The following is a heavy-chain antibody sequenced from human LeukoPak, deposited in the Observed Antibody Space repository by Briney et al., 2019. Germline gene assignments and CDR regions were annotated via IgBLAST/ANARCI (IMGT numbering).Heavy chain of an antibody. V-gene: IGHV4-61*02. D-gene: IGHD3-22*01. CDR2: IYTSGST. Sequence: SQTLSLTCTVSGGSISSGSYYWSWIRQPAGKGLEWIGRIYTSGSTNYNPSLKSRVTISVDKSKNQFSLKLSSVTAADTAVYYCARGAYDSSGYYFHFDYWGQGTLVTVSS. CDR3: ARGAYDSSGYYFHFDY. J-gene: IGHJ4*02. CDR1: GGSISSGSYY.